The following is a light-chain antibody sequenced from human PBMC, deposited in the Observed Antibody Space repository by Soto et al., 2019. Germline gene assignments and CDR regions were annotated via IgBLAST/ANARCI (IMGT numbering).Light chain of an antibody. V-gene: IGKV1-9*01. CDR3: QQRSAWPLT. Sequence: DIPLTQSPSFLSASVGDRVTITCRASQGISSFLAWYQQKLGQAPKLLIYAASTLESGVSLRFSGSGSGTEFTLTISSLEPEDFAVYYCQQRSAWPLTFGGGTRVEI. J-gene: IGKJ4*01. CDR1: QGISSF. CDR2: AAS.